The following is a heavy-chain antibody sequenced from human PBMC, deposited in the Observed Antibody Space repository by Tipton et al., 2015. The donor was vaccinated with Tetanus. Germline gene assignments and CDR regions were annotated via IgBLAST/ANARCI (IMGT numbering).Heavy chain of an antibody. CDR2: IYYSGST. Sequence: TLSLTCTVSGASISSGGYFWNWIRHHPGKGLEWIGYIYYSGSTFYNPSLKSRVAISVDTSKNQFFLKLNSVTAADTAVYYCARPVKQWLVPVDSWGQGTLVTVSS. CDR1: GASISSGGYF. J-gene: IGHJ4*02. CDR3: ARPVKQWLVPVDS. D-gene: IGHD6-19*01. V-gene: IGHV4-31*03.